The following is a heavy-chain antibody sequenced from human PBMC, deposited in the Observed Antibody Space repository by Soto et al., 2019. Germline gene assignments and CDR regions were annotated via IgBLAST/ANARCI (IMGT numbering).Heavy chain of an antibody. J-gene: IGHJ4*02. Sequence: QLQLQESGSGLVKPSQTLSLTCAVSGGSISSGGYSWSWIRQPPGKGLEWIGYIYHSGSTYYNPYLRSRAPIAXDRSKNQFSLKLSSVTAADPAVYYCAGGPGVARNYWGQGTLVTVSS. D-gene: IGHD5-12*01. V-gene: IGHV4-30-2*01. CDR1: GGSISSGGYS. CDR2: IYHSGST. CDR3: AGGPGVARNY.